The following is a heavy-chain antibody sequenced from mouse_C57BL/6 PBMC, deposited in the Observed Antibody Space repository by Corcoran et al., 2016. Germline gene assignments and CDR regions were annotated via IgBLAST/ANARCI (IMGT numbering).Heavy chain of an antibody. V-gene: IGHV1-81*01. CDR1: GYTFTSYG. J-gene: IGHJ4*01. D-gene: IGHD3-3*01. CDR2: IYPRSGNT. CDR3: AREEGSYTGDYYAMDY. Sequence: QVQLQQSGAELARPGASVKLSCKASGYTFTSYGISWVKQRTGQGLEWIGEIYPRSGNTYYNEKFKGKATLTADKSSSTAYMELRSLTSEDSAVYFCAREEGSYTGDYYAMDYWGQGTSVTVSS.